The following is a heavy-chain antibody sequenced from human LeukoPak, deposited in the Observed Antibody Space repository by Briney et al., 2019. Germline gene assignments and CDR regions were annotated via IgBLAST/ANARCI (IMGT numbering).Heavy chain of an antibody. J-gene: IGHJ3*01. V-gene: IGHV3-48*03. CDR3: GRVPRTTHAFDV. CDR1: GFTFSSYE. Sequence: PGGSLRLSCAASGFTFSSYEMNWVRQAPGKGLEWVSYISNGGLSIYYAHSVKGRFTISRDNAKNSLYLQMNSLRAEDTAVYYCGRVPRTTHAFDVWGQGTMVTVSS. CDR2: ISNGGLSI. D-gene: IGHD1-1*01.